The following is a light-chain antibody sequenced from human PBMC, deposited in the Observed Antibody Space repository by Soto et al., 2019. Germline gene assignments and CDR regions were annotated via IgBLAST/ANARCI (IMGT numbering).Light chain of an antibody. CDR1: QGITDY. V-gene: IGKV1-39*01. J-gene: IGKJ2*01. CDR3: QQTYSAPPT. Sequence: DIQMTQSPSSLSASVGDRVAITCRAGQGITDYLNWYQQKAGKAPKLLISSASRLQSGVPSRFRGYRSGTDFTLTINSLQPEDFATYYCQQTYSAPPTFGQGTKLE. CDR2: SAS.